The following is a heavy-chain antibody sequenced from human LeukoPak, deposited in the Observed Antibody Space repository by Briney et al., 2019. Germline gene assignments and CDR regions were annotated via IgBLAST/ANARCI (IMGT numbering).Heavy chain of an antibody. V-gene: IGHV1-46*01. CDR3: ARGHGNSLHYYYYYYMDV. CDR1: GYTFTSFY. D-gene: IGHD4-23*01. Sequence: ASVKVSCKASGYTFTSFYMHWVRQAPGQGLEWMGIIDPTGGSTSYAQKFQGRVTMTRDMSTSTVYMELSSLRSEDTAVYYCARGHGNSLHYYYYYYMDVWGKGTTVTVSS. CDR2: IDPTGGST. J-gene: IGHJ6*03.